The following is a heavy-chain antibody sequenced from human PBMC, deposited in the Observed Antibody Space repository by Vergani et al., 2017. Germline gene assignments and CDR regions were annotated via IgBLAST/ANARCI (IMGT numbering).Heavy chain of an antibody. CDR3: AKQDFVSGNYLFGY. CDR2: IRGSGVGA. V-gene: IGHV3-23*01. J-gene: IGHJ4*02. D-gene: IGHD3-10*01. CDR1: EFTFSNYA. Sequence: EVQLLESGGGLVQPGGSLRLTCADSEFTFSNYAMNWVRQAPGKGLEWVSGIRGSGVGAYYTDSVKGRFTISRDNSKNMLFLQMNNLRTEDTAIYYCAKQDFVSGNYLFGYWGQGTLVTVSS.